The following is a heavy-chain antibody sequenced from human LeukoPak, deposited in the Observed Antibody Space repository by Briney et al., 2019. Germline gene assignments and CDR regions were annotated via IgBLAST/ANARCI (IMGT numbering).Heavy chain of an antibody. V-gene: IGHV4-34*01. CDR1: GGSFSGYY. CDR2: INHSGST. CDR3: ARQIAAAGTNKGNFDY. J-gene: IGHJ4*02. D-gene: IGHD6-13*01. Sequence: SSETLSLTCAVYGGSFSGYYWSWIRQPPGKGLEWIGEINHSGSTNYNPSLKSRVTISVDTSKNQFSLKLSSVTAADTAVYYCARQIAAAGTNKGNFDYWGQGTLVTVSS.